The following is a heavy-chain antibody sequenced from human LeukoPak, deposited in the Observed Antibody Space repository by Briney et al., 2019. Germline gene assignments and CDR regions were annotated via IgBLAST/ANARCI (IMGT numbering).Heavy chain of an antibody. CDR2: ISWNSGSM. CDR3: AKDIRGIAVAGMDY. V-gene: IGHV3-9*01. D-gene: IGHD6-19*01. CDR1: GFTFDDYA. Sequence: GGSLRLSCAASGFTFDDYAMPWVRQAPGKGLEWVSGISWNSGSMGYADSVKGRFTISRDNAKNSLYLQMNSLRAEDTALYYCAKDIRGIAVAGMDYWGQGTLVTVSS. J-gene: IGHJ4*02.